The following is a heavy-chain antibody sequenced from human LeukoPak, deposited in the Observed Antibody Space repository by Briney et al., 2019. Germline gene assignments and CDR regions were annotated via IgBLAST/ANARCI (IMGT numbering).Heavy chain of an antibody. CDR2: IYYGGSA. D-gene: IGHD2-15*01. CDR1: GLSITSSGFD. Sequence: SETLSLTCTVSGLSITSSGFDWGWLRQPPGKGLEWIGNIYYGGSAYYKPSLKRRVTISVDTYKNQLSLKLRSETAADTAVYYCARQPTIVVGDNWFDHWGQGTLVAVSS. V-gene: IGHV4-39*07. CDR3: ARQPTIVVGDNWFDH. J-gene: IGHJ5*02.